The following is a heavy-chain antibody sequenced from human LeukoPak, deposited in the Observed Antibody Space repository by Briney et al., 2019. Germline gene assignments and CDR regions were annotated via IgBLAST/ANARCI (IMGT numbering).Heavy chain of an antibody. CDR2: IWYDGSNK. D-gene: IGHD2-21*02. J-gene: IGHJ4*02. CDR3: ARDRLEAVTDDDYFDY. V-gene: IGHV3-33*01. Sequence: GGSLRLSCAASGFTFSNHGMHWVRQAPGKGPEWVALIWYDGSNKYYGDSVKGQFTISRDNSKNTVYLQMNSLRAEDTGVYYCARDRLEAVTDDDYFDYWGQGTLVTVSS. CDR1: GFTFSNHG.